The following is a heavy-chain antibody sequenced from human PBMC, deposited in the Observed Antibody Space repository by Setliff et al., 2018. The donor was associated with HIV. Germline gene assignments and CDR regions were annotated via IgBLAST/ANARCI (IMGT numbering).Heavy chain of an antibody. CDR2: ISGYTGIT. Sequence: ASVKVSCKISGYIFSHYGVTWVRQAPGQGLEHMGYISGYTGITHYAQSFQGRVTMTTDPSKYTAYMELRSLKYDDTAVYYCARDAGTGGPGRWVDPWGQGTMVTV. D-gene: IGHD1-1*01. V-gene: IGHV1-18*01. CDR3: ARDAGTGGPGRWVDP. CDR1: GYIFSHYG. J-gene: IGHJ5*02.